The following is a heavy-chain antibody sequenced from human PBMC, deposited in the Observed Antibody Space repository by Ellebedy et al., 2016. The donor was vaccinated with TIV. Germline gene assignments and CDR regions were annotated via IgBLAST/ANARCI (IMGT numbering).Heavy chain of an antibody. Sequence: GESLKISCAASGFTFSNYAIHWVRQAPGKGLEWVSYISSSSSTIYYADSVKGRFTISRDNAKNSLYLQMNSLRAEDTAVYYCASLRNDYGDYVGYWGQGTLVTVSS. J-gene: IGHJ4*02. CDR1: GFTFSNYA. V-gene: IGHV3-48*04. CDR3: ASLRNDYGDYVGY. D-gene: IGHD4-17*01. CDR2: ISSSSSTI.